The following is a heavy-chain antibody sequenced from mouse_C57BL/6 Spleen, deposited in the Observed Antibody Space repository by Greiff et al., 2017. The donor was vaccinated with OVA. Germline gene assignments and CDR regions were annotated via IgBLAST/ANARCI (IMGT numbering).Heavy chain of an antibody. CDR1: GYTFTSYW. CDR3: AREGAYDYDETY. V-gene: IGHV1-55*01. Sequence: VQLQQPGAELVKPGASVKMSCKASGYTFTSYWITWVKQRPGQGLEWIGDIYPGSGSTNYNEKFKSKATLTVDTSSSTAYMQLSSLTSEDSAVYYCAREGAYDYDETYWGQGTLVTVSA. J-gene: IGHJ3*01. D-gene: IGHD2-4*01. CDR2: IYPGSGST.